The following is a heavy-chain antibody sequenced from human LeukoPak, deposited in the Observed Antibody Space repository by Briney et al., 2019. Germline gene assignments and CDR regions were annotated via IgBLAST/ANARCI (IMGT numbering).Heavy chain of an antibody. V-gene: IGHV4-59*01. J-gene: IGHJ4*02. Sequence: SETLSLTCTVSGGSISNYYWSWIRQPPGKGLEWIGYIYYSGSTNYNPSLKSRVTISVDTSNNQFSLRLSSVTAADTAMYYCARSPESGWNDYRGQGTLVTVSS. D-gene: IGHD6-19*01. CDR2: IYYSGST. CDR3: ARSPESGWNDY. CDR1: GGSISNYY.